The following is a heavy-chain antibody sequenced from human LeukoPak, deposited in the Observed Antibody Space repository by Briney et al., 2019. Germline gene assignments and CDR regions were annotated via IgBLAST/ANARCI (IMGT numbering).Heavy chain of an antibody. V-gene: IGHV3-30*04. CDR3: ARDWQCHY. J-gene: IGHJ4*02. CDR2: ISYDGSNK. Sequence: GGSLRLSCAASGFTFSSYAMHWVRQAPGKGLEWVAVISYDGSNKYYADSVKGRFTISRDNSKNTLYLQMNSLRAEDTAVYYCARDWQCHYWGQGTLVTVSS. D-gene: IGHD6-19*01. CDR1: GFTFSSYA.